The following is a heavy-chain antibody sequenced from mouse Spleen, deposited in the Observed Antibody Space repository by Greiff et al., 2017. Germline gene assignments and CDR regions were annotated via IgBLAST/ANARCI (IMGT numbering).Heavy chain of an antibody. CDR1: GYTFTSYW. V-gene: IGHV1-50*01. D-gene: IGHD2-5*01. CDR2: IDPSDSYT. J-gene: IGHJ1*01. CDR3: ARFSNYVGKWYFDV. Sequence: QVQLQQPGAELVKPGASVKLSCKASGYTFTSYWMQWVKQRPGQGLEWIGEIDPSDSYTNYNQKFKGKATLTVDTSSSTAYMQLSSLTSEDSAVYYCARFSNYVGKWYFDVWGAGTTVTVSS.